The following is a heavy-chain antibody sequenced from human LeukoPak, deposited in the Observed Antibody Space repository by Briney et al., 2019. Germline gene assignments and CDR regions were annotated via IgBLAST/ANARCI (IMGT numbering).Heavy chain of an antibody. CDR1: GYTFTGYY. CDR2: INPNSGGT. J-gene: IGHJ4*02. Sequence: GASVKVSCKASGYTFTGYYMHWVRQAPGQGLEWMGWINPNSGGTNYAQKFQGRVTMTRDTSISTAYMELSRLRSDGTAVYYCARDGIGRYSSSWYGSNYWGQGTLVTVSS. CDR3: ARDGIGRYSSSWYGSNY. D-gene: IGHD6-13*01. V-gene: IGHV1-2*02.